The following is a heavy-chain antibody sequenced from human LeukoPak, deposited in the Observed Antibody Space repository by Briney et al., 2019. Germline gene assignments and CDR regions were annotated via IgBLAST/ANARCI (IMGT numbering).Heavy chain of an antibody. CDR2: INPNSGGT. D-gene: IGHD1-1*01. V-gene: IGHV1-2*02. J-gene: IGHJ5*02. Sequence: GASVSVSFKASAYTFTVYYMHWVRQAPGQGLEWMGWINPNSGGTNYAQKFQGRVTITRDTSISTAYMELSRLRSDDTAVYYCARERSETTNWFDPWGQGTLVTVSS. CDR3: ARERSETTNWFDP. CDR1: AYTFTVYY.